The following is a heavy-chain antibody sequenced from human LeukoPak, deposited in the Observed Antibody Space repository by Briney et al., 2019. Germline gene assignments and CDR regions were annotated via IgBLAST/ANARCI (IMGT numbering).Heavy chain of an antibody. CDR1: GFTFYDYA. Sequence: GGSLRLSCAASGFTFYDYAMHWVRQAPGKGLEWVSGISWNSGSIGYADSVKGRFTISRDNAKNSLYLQVNSLRAEDTALYYCAKDRAGGSGSFFDYWGQGTLVTVSS. V-gene: IGHV3-9*01. CDR2: ISWNSGSI. J-gene: IGHJ4*03. CDR3: AKDRAGGSGSFFDY. D-gene: IGHD1-26*01.